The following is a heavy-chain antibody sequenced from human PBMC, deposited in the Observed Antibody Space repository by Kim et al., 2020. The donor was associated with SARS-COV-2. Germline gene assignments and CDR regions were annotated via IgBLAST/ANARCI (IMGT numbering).Heavy chain of an antibody. CDR1: GFTFSDHY. V-gene: IGHV3-72*01. CDR3: ARDLRTSAAFMDV. J-gene: IGHJ6*03. Sequence: GGSLRLSCAASGFTFSDHYMDWVRQAPGKGLEWVGRIRDKRSRYTTEYAASAQGRFTILRDDSKNSLFLQMNSLQTEDTAVYFCARDLRTSAAFMDVWGKGTTVTVSS. D-gene: IGHD4-17*01. CDR2: IRDKRSRYTT.